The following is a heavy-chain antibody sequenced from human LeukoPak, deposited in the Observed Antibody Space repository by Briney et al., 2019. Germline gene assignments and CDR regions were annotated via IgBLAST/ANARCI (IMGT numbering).Heavy chain of an antibody. CDR2: IYYSGST. J-gene: IGHJ4*02. Sequence: PSEALSLTCIDPGGSISIHYWSWIRQPPGKGLGWSGYIYYSGSTNYNPSLKSRVTISVDTSKNQFSLKLSSVTAADTAMYYCARGYSSGWYSYYFDYWGQGTLVTVSS. D-gene: IGHD6-19*01. CDR1: GGSISIHY. V-gene: IGHV4-59*11. CDR3: ARGYSSGWYSYYFDY.